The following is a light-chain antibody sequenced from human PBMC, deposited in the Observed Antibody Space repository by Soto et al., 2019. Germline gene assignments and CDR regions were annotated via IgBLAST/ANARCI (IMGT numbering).Light chain of an antibody. Sequence: QSVLTQPPSASGTPGQRVTISCSGSSSNIGSNYVYWYQQLPGTAPKLLIYRNNQRPSGVPDLCSGSKSGTSASLAISGLRSDDEADYYCAARDASLSGVVFGGGTQLTVL. J-gene: IGLJ2*01. CDR1: SSNIGSNY. V-gene: IGLV1-47*01. CDR3: AARDASLSGVV. CDR2: RNN.